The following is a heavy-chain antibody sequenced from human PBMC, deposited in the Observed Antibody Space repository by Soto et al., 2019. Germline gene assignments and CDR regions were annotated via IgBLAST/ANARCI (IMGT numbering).Heavy chain of an antibody. J-gene: IGHJ4*02. Sequence: LRLSCAASEFTFSTYPMHWVRQAPGKGLEWVAVISHDEGNKYYGDSMKGRFTISRDNSKNTLYLQMNSLRGDDTAVYYCARGASDFWGGYPEIHFFDSWGQGTLVTVSS. D-gene: IGHD3-3*01. V-gene: IGHV3-30-3*01. CDR1: EFTFSTYP. CDR2: ISHDEGNK. CDR3: ARGASDFWGGYPEIHFFDS.